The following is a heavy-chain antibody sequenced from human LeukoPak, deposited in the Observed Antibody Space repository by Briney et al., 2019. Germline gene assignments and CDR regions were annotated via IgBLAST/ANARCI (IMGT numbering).Heavy chain of an antibody. D-gene: IGHD3-10*01. CDR2: ISGSGGNT. V-gene: IGHV3-23*01. J-gene: IGHJ4*02. CDR1: GFTFSSYA. Sequence: PGGSLRLSCAASGFTFSSYAMSWVRQAPGKGLEWVSAISGSGGNTYYADSVKGRFTISRDNSKNTLYLQMNSLRAEDTAVYYCAKSHGSGSYRLNNLYYWGQGTLVTVSS. CDR3: AKSHGSGSYRLNNLYY.